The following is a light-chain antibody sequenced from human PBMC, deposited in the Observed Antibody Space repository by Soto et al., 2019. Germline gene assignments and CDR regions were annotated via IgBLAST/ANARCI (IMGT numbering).Light chain of an antibody. CDR1: LLGRTA. V-gene: IGLV3-21*02. CDR2: DDS. CDR3: QVWDTSGDHRGV. Sequence: SYELTQIPSVSVAPGQTATITCGGNLLGRTAVHWYRQRPGQAPVLVVYDDSERPSGIPQRFSGSNSGNTATLTISRVEAGDEADYYCQVWDTSGDHRGVFGGGTKVTVL. J-gene: IGLJ3*02.